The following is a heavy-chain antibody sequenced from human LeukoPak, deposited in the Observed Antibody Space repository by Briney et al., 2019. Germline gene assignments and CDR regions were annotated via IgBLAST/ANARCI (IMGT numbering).Heavy chain of an antibody. CDR3: AAEYYDILTGYYRVRAFDI. D-gene: IGHD3-9*01. V-gene: IGHV4-38-2*01. Sequence: SETLSLTCAVSGYSISSGYYWGWIRQPPGKGLEWIGSIYHSGCTYYNPSLKSRVTISVDTSKNQFSLKLSSVTAADTAVYYCAAEYYDILTGYYRVRAFDIWGQGTMVTVSS. CDR1: GYSISSGYY. J-gene: IGHJ3*02. CDR2: IYHSGCT.